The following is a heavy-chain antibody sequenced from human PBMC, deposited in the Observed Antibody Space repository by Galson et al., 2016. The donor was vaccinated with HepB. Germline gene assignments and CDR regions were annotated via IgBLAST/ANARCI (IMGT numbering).Heavy chain of an antibody. D-gene: IGHD3-3*01. Sequence: SLRLSCAASGFAFSSYAMTWVRQAPGKGLEWVSTISASGLTPYYADFVRGRFTVSRDKSQNTVSLEMSRLRGDDTGVYFCAKEGRNFGVVADHWGREPWSPSPQ. J-gene: IGHJ4*02. V-gene: IGHV3-23*01. CDR3: AKEGRNFGVVADH. CDR2: ISASGLTP. CDR1: GFAFSSYA.